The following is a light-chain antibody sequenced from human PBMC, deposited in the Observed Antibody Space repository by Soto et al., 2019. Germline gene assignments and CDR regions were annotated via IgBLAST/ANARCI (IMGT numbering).Light chain of an antibody. Sequence: DIQFTQSPSFLSASVGDRVTITCRASQGISGFLAWYQQKPGKAPKLLIYSTSTLETGVPSRFSGSASGTELTLTISSLQPEDFATYYCQHLNTYLITFGQGTRLEIK. CDR2: STS. J-gene: IGKJ5*01. V-gene: IGKV1-9*01. CDR3: QHLNTYLIT. CDR1: QGISGF.